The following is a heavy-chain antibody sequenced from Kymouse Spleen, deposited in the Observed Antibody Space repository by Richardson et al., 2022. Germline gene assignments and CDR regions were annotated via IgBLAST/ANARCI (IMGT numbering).Heavy chain of an antibody. Sequence: EVQLVESGGGLVQPGRSLRLSCAASGFTFDDYAMHWVRQAPGKGLEWVSGISWNSGSIGYADSVKGRFTISRDNAKNSLYLQMNSLRAEDTALYYCAKDMSGSSGWYYYYYGMDVWGQGTTVTVSS. V-gene: IGHV3-9*01. CDR2: ISWNSGSI. D-gene: IGHD6-19*01. CDR3: AKDMSGSSGWYYYYYGMDV. J-gene: IGHJ6*02. CDR1: GFTFDDYA.